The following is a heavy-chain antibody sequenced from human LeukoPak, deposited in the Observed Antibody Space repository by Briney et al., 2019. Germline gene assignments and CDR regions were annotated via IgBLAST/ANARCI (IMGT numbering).Heavy chain of an antibody. CDR2: VYYTGST. CDR1: GFTFSSYSMN. J-gene: IGHJ4*02. V-gene: IGHV4-59*05. Sequence: PGGSLRLSCAASGFTFSSYSMNWVRQPPGKGLEWIATVYYTGSTYYNPSLKSRVTISIDTSKSHFSLKLSSVTAADMAVYYCARQDFGSGILPGYWGQGTLVTVSS. D-gene: IGHD3-10*01. CDR3: ARQDFGSGILPGY.